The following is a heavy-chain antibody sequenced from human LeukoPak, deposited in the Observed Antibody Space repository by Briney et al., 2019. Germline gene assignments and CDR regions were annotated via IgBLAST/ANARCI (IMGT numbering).Heavy chain of an antibody. J-gene: IGHJ5*02. D-gene: IGHD6-19*01. CDR1: GYDFTRYW. CDR3: ARETSAVAGIPWFDP. V-gene: IGHV5-51*01. Sequence: GESLKISCRASGYDFTRYWIGWVRQMAGKGLEWMGVIHGGASDTRYSPSFQGQVTISADKSISTAYLQWSSLKASDTAMYYCARETSAVAGIPWFDPWGQGTLVTVSS. CDR2: IHGGASDT.